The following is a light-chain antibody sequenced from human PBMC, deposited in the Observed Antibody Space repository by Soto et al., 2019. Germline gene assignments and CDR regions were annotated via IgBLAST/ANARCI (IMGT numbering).Light chain of an antibody. CDR2: GNR. Sequence: QSVLTQPPSVSGAPGQRVTLSCTGNSSNLGAGYDVHWYQQLPGAAPKLVIFGNRNRPSGVPERFSGSKSGTSASLAITGLQAEDEADYYCLSYASTSTLVLGSGTKLTVL. CDR3: LSYASTSTLV. V-gene: IGLV1-40*01. J-gene: IGLJ1*01. CDR1: SSNLGAGYD.